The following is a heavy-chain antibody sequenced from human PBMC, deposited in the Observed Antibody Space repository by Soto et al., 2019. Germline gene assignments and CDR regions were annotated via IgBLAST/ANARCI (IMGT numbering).Heavy chain of an antibody. CDR3: ARDTGGVAASWYDPYYYYGMDV. CDR2: ISSSSSYI. D-gene: IGHD6-13*01. V-gene: IGHV3-21*01. CDR1: GFTFSSYS. J-gene: IGHJ6*02. Sequence: EVQLVESGGGLVKPGGSLRLSCAASGFTFSSYSMNWVRQAPGKGLEWVSSISSSSSYIYYADSVKGRFTISRDNAKNSLYLQMNSLRAEDTAVYYCARDTGGVAASWYDPYYYYGMDVWGQGTTVTVSS.